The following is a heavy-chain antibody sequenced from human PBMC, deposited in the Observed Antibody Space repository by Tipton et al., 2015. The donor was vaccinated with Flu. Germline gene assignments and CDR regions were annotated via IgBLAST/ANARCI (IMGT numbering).Heavy chain of an antibody. D-gene: IGHD3-22*01. CDR1: GGSISSGY. Sequence: TLSLTCTVSGGSISSGYWSWIRQPAGKGLEWIGRIYTSGSTNYNPSLKSRVTMSVDTSKNQFSLKLRSVTAADTAVYYCARCRSGYCDWFDPWGQGTLVTVSS. J-gene: IGHJ5*02. CDR2: IYTSGST. V-gene: IGHV4-4*07. CDR3: ARCRSGYCDWFDP.